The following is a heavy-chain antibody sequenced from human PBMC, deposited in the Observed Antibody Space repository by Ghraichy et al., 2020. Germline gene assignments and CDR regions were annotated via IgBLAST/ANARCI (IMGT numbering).Heavy chain of an antibody. CDR2: LGADGRST. CDR3: AKEGGSLGEGAFDV. CDR1: EFTFDGYP. J-gene: IGHJ3*01. V-gene: IGHV3-23*01. Sequence: ETLSLTCAVSEFTFDGYPMTWVRQAPGKGLEWVSTLGADGRSTFYADPVKGRFTISRDKSKRTMYLQMNSLGADETAVYECAKEGGSLGEGAFDVWGQGTKVTVSS. D-gene: IGHD1-26*01.